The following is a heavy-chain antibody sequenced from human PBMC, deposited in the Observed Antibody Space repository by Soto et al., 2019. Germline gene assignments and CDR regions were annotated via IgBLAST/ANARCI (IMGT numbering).Heavy chain of an antibody. Sequence: QVQLQESGPGLVKPSQTLSLTCTVSGGSISSGDYYWSWIRQPPGKGLEWIGYIYYSGSTYYNPALKGRVTISVGPSTNPFSPTLNSVAAADTAVYFRARTMVVTQNWCDPWGQGTLVTVSS. CDR1: GGSISSGDYY. V-gene: IGHV4-30-4*01. CDR3: ARTMVVTQNWCDP. D-gene: IGHD2-21*02. J-gene: IGHJ5*02. CDR2: IYYSGST.